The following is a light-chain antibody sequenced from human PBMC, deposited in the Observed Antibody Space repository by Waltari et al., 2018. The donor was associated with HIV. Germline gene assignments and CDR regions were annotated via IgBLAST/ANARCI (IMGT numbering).Light chain of an antibody. CDR1: TGAVPSGHY. CDR2: DTS. CDR3: LLSYSGARGV. Sequence: QAVVTQEPSLTVSPGGTVTLTCGSSTGAVPSGHYHYWFQQKPGQAPRTLIYDTSNKHSWTPARFSGSLLGGKAALTLSGAQPEDEAEYYCLLSYSGARGVFGGGTKLTVL. V-gene: IGLV7-46*01. J-gene: IGLJ2*01.